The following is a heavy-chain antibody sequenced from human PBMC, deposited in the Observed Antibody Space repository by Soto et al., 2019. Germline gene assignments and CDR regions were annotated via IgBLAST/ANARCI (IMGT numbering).Heavy chain of an antibody. Sequence: ASVKVSCKASGYTFTGYYIHWVRQAPGQGLEWMGWINPNNGDTNYAQNFQGRVTMTRDTSTSTAYMELSSLTFDDTAVYYCARHSGYDYVFEYWGQGTLVIVS. D-gene: IGHD5-12*01. CDR3: ARHSGYDYVFEY. CDR1: GYTFTGYY. CDR2: INPNNGDT. V-gene: IGHV1-2*02. J-gene: IGHJ4*02.